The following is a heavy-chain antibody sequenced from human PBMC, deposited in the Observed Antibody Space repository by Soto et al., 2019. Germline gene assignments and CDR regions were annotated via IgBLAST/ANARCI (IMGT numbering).Heavy chain of an antibody. Sequence: QVQLVESGGGVVQPGRSLRLSCAASGFTFSSYGMHWVRQAPGKGLEWVAVIWYDGSNKYYADSVKGRFTISRDNSKNTLYLQMNSLRAEDTAVYYCARDQQNYATEYYYYGMDVWGQGTTVTVSS. CDR1: GFTFSSYG. V-gene: IGHV3-33*01. D-gene: IGHD3-16*01. CDR2: IWYDGSNK. J-gene: IGHJ6*02. CDR3: ARDQQNYATEYYYYGMDV.